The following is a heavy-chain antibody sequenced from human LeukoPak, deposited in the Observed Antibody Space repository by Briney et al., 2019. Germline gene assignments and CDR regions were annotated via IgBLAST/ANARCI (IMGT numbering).Heavy chain of an antibody. CDR2: ISAYNGNT. D-gene: IGHD3-22*01. J-gene: IGHJ4*02. V-gene: IGHV1-18*01. CDR3: ARAYYYDSSGLTSPDY. Sequence: ASVKVSCKASGYTFTSYGISWVRQAPGQGLEWMGWISAYNGNTNYAQKLQGRVTMTTDTSTSTAYMELRSLRSDDTAVYYCARAYYYDSSGLTSPDYWGQGTLVTVSS. CDR1: GYTFTSYG.